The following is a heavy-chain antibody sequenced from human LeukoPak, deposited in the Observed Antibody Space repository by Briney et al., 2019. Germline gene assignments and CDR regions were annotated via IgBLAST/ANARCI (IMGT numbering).Heavy chain of an antibody. J-gene: IGHJ3*02. Sequence: PGGSLRLSCAASGFTFSSYSMNWVRQAPGKGLEWVSSISSSSSYIYYADSVKGRFTISRDNAKNSLYLQMNSLRAEDTAVYYCARVLGIRAESSDAFDIWGQGTMVTVSS. CDR1: GFTFSSYS. V-gene: IGHV3-21*01. D-gene: IGHD3-16*01. CDR3: ARVLGIRAESSDAFDI. CDR2: ISSSSSYI.